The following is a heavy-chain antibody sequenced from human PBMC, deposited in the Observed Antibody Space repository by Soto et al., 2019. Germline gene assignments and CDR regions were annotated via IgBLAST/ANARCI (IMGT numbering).Heavy chain of an antibody. J-gene: IGHJ4*02. CDR2: ISGSGGST. D-gene: IGHD2-15*01. Sequence: EVQLLESGGGLVQPGGSLRLSCAASGFTFSSYAMSWVRQAPGKGLEWVSAISGSGGSTYYADSVKGRFTISRDNSKNTRYLQMNSLRAEDTAVYYCAKRISRVVVAAPGYWGQGTLVTVSS. CDR3: AKRISRVVVAAPGY. CDR1: GFTFSSYA. V-gene: IGHV3-23*01.